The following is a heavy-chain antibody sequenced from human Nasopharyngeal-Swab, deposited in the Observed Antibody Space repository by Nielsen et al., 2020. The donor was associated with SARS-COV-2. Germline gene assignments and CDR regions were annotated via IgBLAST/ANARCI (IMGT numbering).Heavy chain of an antibody. J-gene: IGHJ6*02. CDR3: ASGQCINGVCNPTDGLDV. V-gene: IGHV1-45*02. CDR1: GFSITYRF. D-gene: IGHD2-8*01. CDR2: ITPFNGNA. Sequence: AVKVSCKASGFSITYRFLHWMRQAPGQALEWMGWITPFNGNAKYAQKFQGRVSITRDGSRTTASLELSSLRPDDTAMYFCASGQCINGVCNPTDGLDVWGQGTSVTVS.